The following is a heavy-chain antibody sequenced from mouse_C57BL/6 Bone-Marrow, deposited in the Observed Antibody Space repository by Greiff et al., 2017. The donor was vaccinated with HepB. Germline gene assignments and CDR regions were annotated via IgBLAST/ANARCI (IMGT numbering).Heavy chain of an antibody. CDR2: IHPNSGST. J-gene: IGHJ1*03. D-gene: IGHD1-1*01. V-gene: IGHV1-64*01. Sequence: VQLQQPGAELVKPGASVKLSCKASGYTFTSYWMHWVKQRPGQGLEWIGMIHPNSGSTNYNEKFKSKATLTVDKSSSTAYMQLSSLTSEDSAVYYCARRGLYYYGSSYYWYFDVWGTGTTVTVSS. CDR3: ARRGLYYYGSSYYWYFDV. CDR1: GYTFTSYW.